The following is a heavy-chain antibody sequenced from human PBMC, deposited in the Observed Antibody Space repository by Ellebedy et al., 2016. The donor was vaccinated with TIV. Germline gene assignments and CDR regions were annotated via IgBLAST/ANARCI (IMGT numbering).Heavy chain of an antibody. D-gene: IGHD6-25*01. V-gene: IGHV2-5*02. Sequence: SGPTLVKPTQTLTLTCTLSGFSLTTSGVGVGWIRQPPGKTLEWLAIIYWDDDKRYIPSLKTRLTITKDTSKNQVLLTITNMDPVDTATYYCALRRLEAAVNWGQGTLVTVSS. CDR3: ALRRLEAAVN. CDR1: GFSLTTSGVG. J-gene: IGHJ4*02. CDR2: IYWDDDK.